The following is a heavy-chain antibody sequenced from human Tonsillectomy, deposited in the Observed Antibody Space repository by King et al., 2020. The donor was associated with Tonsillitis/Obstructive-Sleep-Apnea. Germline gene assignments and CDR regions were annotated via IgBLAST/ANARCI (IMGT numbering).Heavy chain of an antibody. CDR2: ILSDGSNK. Sequence: VQLVESGGGVVQPGRSLRLSCAASGFTFSSYAMHWGRQAPGKGLEWVAVILSDGSNKYSADSVKGRFTISRDNSKNTLYLQINSLRAEDTAVYYCARVGTTPEYYYYMDVWGKGTTVTVSS. J-gene: IGHJ6*03. CDR3: ARVGTTPEYYYYMDV. V-gene: IGHV3-30*01. D-gene: IGHD1-14*01. CDR1: GFTFSSYA.